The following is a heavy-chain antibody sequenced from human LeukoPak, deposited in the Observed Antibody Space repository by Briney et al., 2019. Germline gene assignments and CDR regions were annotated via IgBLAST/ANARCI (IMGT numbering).Heavy chain of an antibody. D-gene: IGHD3-22*01. CDR2: IYPGDSDT. V-gene: IGHV5-51*01. Sequence: GESLKISCKGSGYSFTSYWIGWVRQMPGKGLEWMGIIYPGDSDTRYSPSFQGQVTISADKSISTAYLRWSSLKASDTAMYYCARLYDSSGYYNIYYYYGMDVWGQGTTVTVSS. CDR1: GYSFTSYW. CDR3: ARLYDSSGYYNIYYYYGMDV. J-gene: IGHJ6*02.